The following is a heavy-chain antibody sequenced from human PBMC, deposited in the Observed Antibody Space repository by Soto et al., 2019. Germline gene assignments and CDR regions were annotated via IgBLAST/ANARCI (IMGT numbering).Heavy chain of an antibody. Sequence: GGSLRLSCAASGFTFSSYAMSWVRQAPGKGLEWVSAISGSGGSTYYADSVKGRFTISRDNSKNTLYLQMNSLRAEDTAVYYCAKDRFLEWLLFHGFYFDYWGQGTLVTVSS. CDR3: AKDRFLEWLLFHGFYFDY. CDR1: GFTFSSYA. V-gene: IGHV3-23*01. J-gene: IGHJ4*02. CDR2: ISGSGGST. D-gene: IGHD3-3*01.